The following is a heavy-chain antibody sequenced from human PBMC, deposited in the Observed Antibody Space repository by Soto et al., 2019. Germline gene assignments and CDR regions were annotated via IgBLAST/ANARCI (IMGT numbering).Heavy chain of an antibody. J-gene: IGHJ6*02. CDR1: GGSISSYY. V-gene: IGHV4-59*08. CDR2: IYYNVNT. CDR3: ARLWYSSSADDYYYGMDV. D-gene: IGHD6-6*01. Sequence: PSETLSLTCTVSGGSISSYYWSWIRQPPGKGLEWIGYIYYNVNTNYNPSLKSRVTISVDTSKNQFSLKLSSVTAADTAVYYCARLWYSSSADDYYYGMDVWGQGTTVTVSS.